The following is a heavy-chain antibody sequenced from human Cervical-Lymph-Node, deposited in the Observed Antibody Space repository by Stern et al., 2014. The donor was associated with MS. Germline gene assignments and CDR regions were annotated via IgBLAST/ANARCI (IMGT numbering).Heavy chain of an antibody. J-gene: IGHJ6*02. CDR3: MGVGVGVDV. V-gene: IGHV3-30*03. CDR2: VSFVGSNK. CDR1: GFSLSSLG. Sequence: VQLVESVGGVVQPGRSLRLSCAASGFSLSSLGMHWVRQAPGRGLEWVAVVSFVGSNKMYGDSVKGRFSISSDNSKNTMYLQMNSLRPEDTAVYYCMGVGVGVDVWGQGTTVIVS.